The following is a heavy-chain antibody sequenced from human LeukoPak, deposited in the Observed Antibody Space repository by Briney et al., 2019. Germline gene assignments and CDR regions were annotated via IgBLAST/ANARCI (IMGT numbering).Heavy chain of an antibody. J-gene: IGHJ4*02. CDR2: FYHTGGT. CDR3: GSSHSSSWYDF. V-gene: IGHV4-39*07. CDR1: GASVSDSRNY. D-gene: IGHD6-13*01. Sequence: SETLSLTCTVSGASVSDSRNYWGWIRQPPGKGLEWIGSFYHTGGTYYSPSFRSRVIISEDTSKNQLSLYFHSVTDADTAVYFCGSSHSSSWYDFWGQRTLVTVSS.